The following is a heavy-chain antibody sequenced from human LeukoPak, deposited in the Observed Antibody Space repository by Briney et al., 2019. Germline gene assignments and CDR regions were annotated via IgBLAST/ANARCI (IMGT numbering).Heavy chain of an antibody. J-gene: IGHJ3*02. V-gene: IGHV1-24*01. CDR3: AREVSLIDAFDI. Sequence: ASVKVSCKVSGYTLTELSMHWVRQAPGKGLEWMGGFDPEDGETIYAQKFQVRVTMTEDTSTDTAYMELSRLRSDDTAVYYCAREVSLIDAFDIWGQGTMVTVSS. CDR2: FDPEDGET. CDR1: GYTLTELS.